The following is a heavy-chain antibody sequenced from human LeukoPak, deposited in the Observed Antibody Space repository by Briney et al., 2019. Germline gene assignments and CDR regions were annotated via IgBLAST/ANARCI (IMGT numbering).Heavy chain of an antibody. CDR2: TYYRSKWYN. Sequence: SQTLSLTCAISGDSVSSNSAAWNWIRRSPSRGLEWLGRTYYRSKWYNDYAVSVKSRITINPDTSKNQFSLQLNSVTPEDTAVYYCARSFEYSSSHYYYYYYMDVWGKGTTVTVSS. CDR1: GDSVSSNSAA. V-gene: IGHV6-1*01. CDR3: ARSFEYSSSHYYYYYYMDV. D-gene: IGHD6-6*01. J-gene: IGHJ6*03.